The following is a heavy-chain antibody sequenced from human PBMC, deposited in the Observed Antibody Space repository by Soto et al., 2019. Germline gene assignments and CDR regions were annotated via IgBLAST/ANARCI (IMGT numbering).Heavy chain of an antibody. CDR2: ISYDGNNK. D-gene: IGHD3-16*01. J-gene: IGHJ3*01. Sequence: QVQLVESGGGVVQPGTSLRLSCAASGFTFSTYAMHWVRQAPGKGLEWVAVISYDGNNKYHADSVKGRFTISRENSKDQMYLQVNSQRAEDTAVYYCARATSEEAFDLRGQGTMVTVSS. CDR3: ARATSEEAFDL. V-gene: IGHV3-30-3*01. CDR1: GFTFSTYA.